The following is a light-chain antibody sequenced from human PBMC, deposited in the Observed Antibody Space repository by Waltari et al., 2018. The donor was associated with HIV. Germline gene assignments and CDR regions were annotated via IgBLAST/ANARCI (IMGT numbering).Light chain of an antibody. Sequence: DIQMTQSPSSLSASLGDRVTINCRASQTVSSYLNWYQQKPGKAPKLLIYTASTLQSGVPSRFSGDGSGTNFTLTISSLQPEDYATYYCQQSYSTLLTFGGGTNVEMK. CDR2: TAS. CDR3: QQSYSTLLT. CDR1: QTVSSY. V-gene: IGKV1-39*01. J-gene: IGKJ4*01.